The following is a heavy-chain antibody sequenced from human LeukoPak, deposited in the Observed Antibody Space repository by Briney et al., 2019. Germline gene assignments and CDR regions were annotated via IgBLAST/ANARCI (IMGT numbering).Heavy chain of an antibody. CDR2: INPNSGGT. CDR3: ARDLRWSSGYYFVY. Sequence: GASVKVSCKASGYTFTGFYIHWVRQAPGQGLEWMGWINPNSGGTKYAQRFQGRVTISVDTSKNQFSLKLSSVTAADTAVYYCARDLRWSSGYYFVYWGQGTLVTVSS. D-gene: IGHD3-22*01. V-gene: IGHV1-2*02. CDR1: GYTFTGFY. J-gene: IGHJ4*02.